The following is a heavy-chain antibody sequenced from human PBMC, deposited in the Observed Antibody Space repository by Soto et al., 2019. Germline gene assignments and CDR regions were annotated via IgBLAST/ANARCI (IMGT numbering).Heavy chain of an antibody. J-gene: IGHJ5*02. CDR1: GGSISSGGYY. D-gene: IGHD2-2*01. CDR2: IYYSGST. V-gene: IGHV4-31*03. CDR3: ARGRIVLVPAAMGGYNWFDP. Sequence: PSETLSLTCTVSGGSISSGGYYWSWIRQHPGKGLEWIGYIYYSGSTYYNPSLKSRVTISVDASKNQFSLKLRSVTAADTAVYYCARGRIVLVPAAMGGYNWFDPWGQGTLVTVSS.